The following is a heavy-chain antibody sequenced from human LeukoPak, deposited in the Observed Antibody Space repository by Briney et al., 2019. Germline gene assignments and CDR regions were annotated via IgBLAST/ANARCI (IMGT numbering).Heavy chain of an antibody. CDR1: GFTFDDYA. J-gene: IGHJ6*03. Sequence: GGSLRLSCAASGFTFDDYAMHWVRQAPGKGLEWVSLISWDGGSTYYADSVKGRFTISRDNSKNSLYLQMNSLRAEDTALYYCAKDYSSSWYRYMDVWGKGTTVTVSS. V-gene: IGHV3-43D*03. CDR3: AKDYSSSWYRYMDV. CDR2: ISWDGGST. D-gene: IGHD6-13*01.